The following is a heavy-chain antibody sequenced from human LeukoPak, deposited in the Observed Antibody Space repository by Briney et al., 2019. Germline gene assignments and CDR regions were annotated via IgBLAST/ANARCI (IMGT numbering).Heavy chain of an antibody. CDR1: GFIFSTYG. Sequence: GGSLRLSCAASGFIFSTYGMHWVRQAPGKGLEWVAVIPYDGSNKYYADSVKGRFTISRDNSKNTLYLQMNSLRDEDTAVYYCAKDQSYYYASGINYNWFDPWGQGTLVTVSS. CDR2: IPYDGSNK. V-gene: IGHV3-30*18. CDR3: AKDQSYYYASGINYNWFDP. D-gene: IGHD3-10*01. J-gene: IGHJ5*02.